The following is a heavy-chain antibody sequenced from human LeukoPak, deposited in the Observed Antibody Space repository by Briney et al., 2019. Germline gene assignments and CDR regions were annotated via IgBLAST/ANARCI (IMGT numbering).Heavy chain of an antibody. J-gene: IGHJ4*02. Sequence: GGSLRLSCAASGFTFSSYSMNWVRQAPGKWLEWVSSISSSSSYIYYADSVKGRFTISRDNAKNSLYLQMNSLRAEDTAVYYCARGPLLEWLNTFDYWGQGTLVTVSS. D-gene: IGHD3-3*01. CDR2: ISSSSSYI. CDR1: GFTFSSYS. CDR3: ARGPLLEWLNTFDY. V-gene: IGHV3-21*01.